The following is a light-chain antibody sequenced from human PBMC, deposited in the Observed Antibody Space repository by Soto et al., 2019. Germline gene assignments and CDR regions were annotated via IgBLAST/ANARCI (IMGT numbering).Light chain of an antibody. J-gene: IGKJ5*01. Sequence: ELVMTQSPVTLSVSPGERTTLSCRASQSVSGNLAWYQQKPGQAPRLLIYDASNRATGIPARFSGSGSGTDFTLTISSLEPEDFAVYYCQQRSNWPITFGQGTRLEIK. CDR3: QQRSNWPIT. CDR1: QSVSGN. CDR2: DAS. V-gene: IGKV3-11*01.